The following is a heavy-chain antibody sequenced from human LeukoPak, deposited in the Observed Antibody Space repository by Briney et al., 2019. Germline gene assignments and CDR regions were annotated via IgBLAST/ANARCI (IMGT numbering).Heavy chain of an antibody. CDR3: ARDPKPYYYDSSGSDY. Sequence: GASVKVSCKASGYTFTSYGISWVRQAPGQGLEWMGWISAYNGNTNYAQKLQGRVTMTTDTSTSTAYMELRSLRSDDTAVYYCARDPKPYYYDSSGSDYWGQGTLVTVSS. V-gene: IGHV1-18*01. CDR2: ISAYNGNT. D-gene: IGHD3-22*01. CDR1: GYTFTSYG. J-gene: IGHJ4*02.